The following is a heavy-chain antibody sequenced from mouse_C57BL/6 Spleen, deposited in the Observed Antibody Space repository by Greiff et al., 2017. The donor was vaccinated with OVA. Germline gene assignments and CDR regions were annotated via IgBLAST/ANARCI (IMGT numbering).Heavy chain of an antibody. D-gene: IGHD2-4*01. J-gene: IGHJ4*01. V-gene: IGHV1-82*01. Sequence: VQLKESGPELVKPGASVKISCKASGYAFSSSWMNWVKQRPGKGLEWIGRIYPGDGDTNYNRKFKGKATLTADKSSSTAYMQLSSLTSEDSAVYFCAKLYYDYDEGYAMDYWGQGTSVTVSS. CDR3: AKLYYDYDEGYAMDY. CDR1: GYAFSSSW. CDR2: IYPGDGDT.